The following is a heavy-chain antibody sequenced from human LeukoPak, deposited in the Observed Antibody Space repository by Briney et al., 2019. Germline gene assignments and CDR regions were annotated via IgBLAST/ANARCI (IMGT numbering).Heavy chain of an antibody. D-gene: IGHD6-6*01. Sequence: ASVKVSCKVSGYTLTELSMHWVRQAPGKGLEWMGGFDPEDGETIYAQKFQGRVTMTEDTSTDTAYMELSSLRSEDTAVYYCATDRYSSSSPGYNWFDPWGQGILVTVSS. CDR1: GYTLTELS. CDR3: ATDRYSSSSPGYNWFDP. J-gene: IGHJ5*02. V-gene: IGHV1-24*01. CDR2: FDPEDGET.